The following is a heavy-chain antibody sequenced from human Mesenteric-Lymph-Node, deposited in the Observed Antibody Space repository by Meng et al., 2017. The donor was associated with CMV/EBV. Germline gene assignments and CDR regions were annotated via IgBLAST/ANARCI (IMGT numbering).Heavy chain of an antibody. CDR2: TYYRSKWYN. V-gene: IGHV6-1*01. D-gene: IGHD6-19*01. CDR3: TRDSYGSGKYRGDY. Sequence: VSSNSAAWNWIRQSPSRGLEWLGRTYYRSKWYNDYAVSVKSRITINPDTSKNQFSLQLNSVTPEDTAVYYCTRDSYGSGKYRGDYWGQGTLVTVSS. J-gene: IGHJ4*02. CDR1: VSSNSAA.